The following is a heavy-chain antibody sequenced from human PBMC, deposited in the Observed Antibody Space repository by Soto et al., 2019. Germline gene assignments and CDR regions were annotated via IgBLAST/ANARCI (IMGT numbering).Heavy chain of an antibody. CDR1: GFTVSSNY. CDR2: IYSGGST. Sequence: EVQLVESGGGLIQPGGSLRLSCAASGFTVSSNYMSWVRQAPGKGLEWVSVIYSGGSTYYADSVNGRLTISRDNSKNTLYLQMNSLRAEDTAVYYCARNYYDSGGGFDYWGQGTLVTVSS. CDR3: ARNYYDSGGGFDY. D-gene: IGHD3-22*01. J-gene: IGHJ4*02. V-gene: IGHV3-53*01.